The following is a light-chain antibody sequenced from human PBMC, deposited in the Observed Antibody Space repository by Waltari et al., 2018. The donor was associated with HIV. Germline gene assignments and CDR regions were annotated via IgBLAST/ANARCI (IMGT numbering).Light chain of an antibody. CDR1: NLRTYY. CDR3: KTRDRSGNLYV. CDR2: GKN. Sequence: SSELTQDPAVSVALGQTVKITCQGDNLRTYYASWYQQKPGQAPVLVSYGKNRRPSEIPDRFSSSASRNTASLIITGAQAEEEAEYYCKTRDRSGNLYVFGTGTTVTVL. J-gene: IGLJ1*01. V-gene: IGLV3-19*01.